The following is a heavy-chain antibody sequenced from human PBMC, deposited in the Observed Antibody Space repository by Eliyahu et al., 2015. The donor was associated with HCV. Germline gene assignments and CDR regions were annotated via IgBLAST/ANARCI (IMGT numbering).Heavy chain of an antibody. Sequence: QVQLVESGGXVFXPGRSLXLXCVASGFTFSGYGMHWVRQAPGKGXEWVAAIVXDGSSXXYADSXKGRFSISRDNSKNTLYLQVNSLTVEDTAVYYCAKGRDTGYDTYFYWGQGTLVTVSS. CDR3: AKGRDTGYDTYFY. CDR1: GFTFSGYG. V-gene: IGHV3-30*18. CDR2: IVXDGSSX. D-gene: IGHD5-12*01. J-gene: IGHJ4*02.